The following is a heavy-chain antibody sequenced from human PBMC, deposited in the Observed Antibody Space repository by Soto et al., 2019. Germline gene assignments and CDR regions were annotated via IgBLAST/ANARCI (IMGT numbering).Heavy chain of an antibody. CDR2: IYYSGST. J-gene: IGHJ6*02. D-gene: IGHD6-19*01. CDR3: ARVGAEAGAPIYYYYYGMDV. Sequence: SETLSLTCTVSGGSISNYYWSWIRLPQGKGLEWIGHIYYSGSTKYNPSLKSRGTISVDTSKNQFSLKLSSVTAADTAVYYCARVGAEAGAPIYYYYYGMDVWGQGTTVTVSS. V-gene: IGHV4-59*01. CDR1: GGSISNYY.